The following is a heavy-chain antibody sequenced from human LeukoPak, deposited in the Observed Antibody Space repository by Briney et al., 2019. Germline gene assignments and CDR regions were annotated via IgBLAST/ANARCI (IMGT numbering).Heavy chain of an antibody. CDR2: IKKDGSEK. J-gene: IGHJ6*02. CDR3: ATYTNWVAGDV. V-gene: IGHV3-7*01. CDR1: GFTFSDSW. D-gene: IGHD7-27*01. Sequence: PGGSLRLSCVAYGFTFSDSWMSWVRQAPGKGLEWVADIKKDGSEKDYVASVKGRFTISRDNAKNSLYLQMDSLRAEDTAVYYCATYTNWVAGDVWGQGTTVSVSS.